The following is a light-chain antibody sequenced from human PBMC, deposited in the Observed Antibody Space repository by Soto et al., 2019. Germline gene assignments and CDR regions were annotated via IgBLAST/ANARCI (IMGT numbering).Light chain of an antibody. CDR1: NIGRKS. CDR3: QVWESSSDHVV. CDR2: DDS. V-gene: IGLV3-21*02. J-gene: IGLJ2*01. Sequence: SYELTQPPSVSVAPGQTASITCGGNNIGRKSMHWYQQKPGQAPVLVVYDDSDRPSGIPDRFSGSNSGNTATLTISRVEAGDEADYYCQVWESSSDHVVFGGGTKLTVL.